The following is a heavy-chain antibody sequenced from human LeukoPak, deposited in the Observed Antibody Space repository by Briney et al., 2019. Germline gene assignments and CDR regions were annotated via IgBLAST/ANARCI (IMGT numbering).Heavy chain of an antibody. Sequence: SETLSLTCTVSGYSISSGYYWGWIRQPPGKGLEWIGSIYHSGSTYYNPSLKSRVTISVDPSKNQFSLKLSSVTAADTAVYYCARDLAVAGGYWGQGTLVTVSS. CDR3: ARDLAVAGGY. J-gene: IGHJ4*02. V-gene: IGHV4-38-2*02. D-gene: IGHD6-19*01. CDR1: GYSISSGYY. CDR2: IYHSGST.